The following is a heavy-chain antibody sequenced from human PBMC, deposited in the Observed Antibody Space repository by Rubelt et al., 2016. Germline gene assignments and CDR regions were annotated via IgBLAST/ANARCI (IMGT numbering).Heavy chain of an antibody. D-gene: IGHD3-3*01. J-gene: IGHJ5*02. Sequence: QVQLVQSGAEVKKPGSSVKVSCKASGGTFSSYAISWVRQAPGQGLEWMGRIIPILGIATYAPKFQGRVTITADKSTSTVYMERSSLRSEDTAVYYCARSPRYDFEDNWFDPWGQGTLVTVSS. V-gene: IGHV1-69*04. CDR2: IIPILGIA. CDR1: GGTFSSYA. CDR3: ARSPRYDFEDNWFDP.